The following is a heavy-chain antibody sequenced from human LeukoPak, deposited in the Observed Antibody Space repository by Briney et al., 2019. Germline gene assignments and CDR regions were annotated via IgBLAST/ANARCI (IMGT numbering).Heavy chain of an antibody. CDR2: INDDGSGT. D-gene: IGHD2-15*01. CDR1: GFTFKLDW. V-gene: IGHV3-74*01. CDR3: VRGGPSTWS. J-gene: IGHJ5*02. Sequence: GGSLRLSCAASGFTFKLDWMHWVRQVPGKRPVWVSRINDDGSGTIYADSVRGRFTISRDDAKNTVYLQMNNLRAEDTAVYYCVRGGPSTWSWGQGTLVTVSS.